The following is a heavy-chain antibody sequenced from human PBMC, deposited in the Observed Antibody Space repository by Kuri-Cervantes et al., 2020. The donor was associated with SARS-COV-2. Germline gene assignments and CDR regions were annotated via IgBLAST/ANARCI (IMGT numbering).Heavy chain of an antibody. CDR2: IRSKAYGGTT. J-gene: IGHJ6*03. CDR3: ARDTRYYDFWSGYVSSENFSRSRYYYYMDV. Sequence: GESLKISCTASGFTFGDYAMSWVRQAPGKGLEWVGFIRSKAYGGTTEYAASVKGRFTISRDDSKSIAYLQMNSLRAEDTAVYYCARDTRYYDFWSGYVSSENFSRSRYYYYMDVWGKGTTVTVSS. CDR1: GFTFGDYA. D-gene: IGHD3-3*01. V-gene: IGHV3-49*04.